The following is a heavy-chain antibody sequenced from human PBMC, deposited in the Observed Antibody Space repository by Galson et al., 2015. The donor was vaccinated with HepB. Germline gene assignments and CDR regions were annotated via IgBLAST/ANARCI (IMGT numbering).Heavy chain of an antibody. V-gene: IGHV1-69*13. D-gene: IGHD3-22*01. CDR3: ARANYYDSSGYFSYYYYGMDV. CDR1: GGTLRSHV. CDR2: IITLFDTA. J-gene: IGHJ6*02. Sequence: SVKVSCKASGGTLRSHVISWVRQAPGQGLEWMGGIITLFDTANYAQKFQGRVTITADESTSTAYMELSGLRSEDTAVYYCARANYYDSSGYFSYYYYGMDVWGQGTSVTVSS.